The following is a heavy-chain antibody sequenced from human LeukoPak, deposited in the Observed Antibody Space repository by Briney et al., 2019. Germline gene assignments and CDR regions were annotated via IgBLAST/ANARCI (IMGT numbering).Heavy chain of an antibody. CDR1: GITFSTYW. CDR2: ISHDGSER. Sequence: PGGSLTHSCIGTGITFSTYWISWVRPAPGKGLEWVVNISHDGSERYYVDSVKGRFTVSRDNVKNSLHLQMNSLRAEDTAVYYCATSRTFDYWGQGTLVAVSS. J-gene: IGHJ4*02. V-gene: IGHV3-7*05. D-gene: IGHD2-8*01. CDR3: ATSRTFDY.